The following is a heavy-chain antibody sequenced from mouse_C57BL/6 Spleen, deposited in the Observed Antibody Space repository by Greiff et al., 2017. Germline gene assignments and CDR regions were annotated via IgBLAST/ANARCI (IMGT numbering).Heavy chain of an antibody. CDR2: INPNNGGT. J-gene: IGHJ4*01. V-gene: IGHV1-26*01. Sequence: VQLQQSGPELVKPGASVKISCKASGYTFTDYYMNWVKQSHGKSLEWIGNINPNNGGTSYNQKFKGKATLTVDKSSSTAYMELRSLTSEDSAVYYCARLMDFWGKGTSVTVSS. CDR3: ARLMDF. CDR1: GYTFTDYY.